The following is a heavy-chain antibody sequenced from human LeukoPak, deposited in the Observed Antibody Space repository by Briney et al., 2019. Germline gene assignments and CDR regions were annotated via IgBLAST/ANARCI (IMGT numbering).Heavy chain of an antibody. CDR2: IYPGDSDT. J-gene: IGHJ4*02. D-gene: IGHD5-12*01. CDR3: ARRGNSAYAY. CDR1: GYSFTNYW. Sequence: GESLKISCQGSGYSFTNYWIGWVRQMPGKGLEWMGIIYPGDSDTTYSPSFQGQVTISADKSISAAYLQWSSLKASDTAMYYCARRGNSAYAYWGQGTLVTVSS. V-gene: IGHV5-51*01.